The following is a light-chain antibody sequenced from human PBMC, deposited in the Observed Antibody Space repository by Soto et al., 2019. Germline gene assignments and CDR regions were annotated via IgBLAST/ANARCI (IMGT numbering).Light chain of an antibody. CDR2: KAS. Sequence: MAAAAPILNTSVGESVTIPCRASQSISSWLAWYQQKPGKAPKLLIYKASSLESGVPSRFSGSGSGTEFTLTISSLQPDDFATYYCQQDNSYSITFGQGTRLEIK. CDR1: QSISSW. CDR3: QQDNSYSIT. J-gene: IGKJ5*01. V-gene: IGKV1-5*03.